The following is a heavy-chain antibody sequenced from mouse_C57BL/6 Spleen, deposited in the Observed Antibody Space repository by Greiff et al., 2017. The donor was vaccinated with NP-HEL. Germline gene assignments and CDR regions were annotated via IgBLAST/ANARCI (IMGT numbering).Heavy chain of an antibody. Sequence: VQLQQSGPELVKPGASVKISCKASGYTFTDYYMNWVKQSHGKSLEWIGDINPNNGGTSYNQKFKGKATLTVDKSSSTAYMELRSLTSEDSAVYYCARRDSYYYAMDYWGQGTSVTVSS. CDR2: INPNNGGT. CDR1: GYTFTDYY. V-gene: IGHV1-26*01. CDR3: ARRDSYYYAMDY. J-gene: IGHJ4*01.